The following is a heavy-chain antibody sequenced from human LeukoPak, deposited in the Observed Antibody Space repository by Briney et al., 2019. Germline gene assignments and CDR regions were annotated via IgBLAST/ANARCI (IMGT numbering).Heavy chain of an antibody. J-gene: IGHJ4*02. CDR3: ATDLYYDSSGYYGDY. D-gene: IGHD3-22*01. CDR1: GYTLTELP. CDR2: FGPEDGET. Sequence: ASVKVSCKVSGYTLTELPMHWVRQAPGKGLEWMGGFGPEDGETIYAQKFQGRVTMTEDTSTDTAYMELSSLRSEDTAVYYCATDLYYDSSGYYGDYWGQGTLVTVSS. V-gene: IGHV1-24*01.